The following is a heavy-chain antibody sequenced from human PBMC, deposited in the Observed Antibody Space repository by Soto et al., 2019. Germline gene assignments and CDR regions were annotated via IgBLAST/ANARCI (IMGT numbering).Heavy chain of an antibody. CDR1: GFTFGGYA. CDR2: VSYDGSNK. V-gene: IGHV3-30*04. J-gene: IGHJ6*02. D-gene: IGHD3-22*01. Sequence: GGSLRLSCAASGFTFGGYAMHWVRQAPGKGLEWVAVVSYDGSNKYYADSVKGRFTISRDNSKNTLYLQMNSLRAEDTAVYYCARVVDYCDPYYYYGMDVWGQGTTVTVSS. CDR3: ARVVDYCDPYYYYGMDV.